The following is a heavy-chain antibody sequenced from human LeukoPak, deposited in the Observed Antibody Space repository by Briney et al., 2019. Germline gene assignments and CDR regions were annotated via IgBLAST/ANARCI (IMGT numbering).Heavy chain of an antibody. V-gene: IGHV3-23*01. D-gene: IGHD3-10*01. CDR3: AKEATSMYYYGSGSYYNIRPYYYMDV. Sequence: GGSLRLSCVASGFTFSGHGMTWVRQAPGKGLEWVSAISGSGGSTYYADSVKGRFTISRDNSKNTLYLQMNSLRAEDTAVYYCAKEATSMYYYGSGSYYNIRPYYYMDVWGKGTTVTISS. CDR2: ISGSGGST. J-gene: IGHJ6*03. CDR1: GFTFSGHG.